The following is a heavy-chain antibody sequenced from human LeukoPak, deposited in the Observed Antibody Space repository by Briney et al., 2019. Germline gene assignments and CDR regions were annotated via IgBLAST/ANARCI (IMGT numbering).Heavy chain of an antibody. Sequence: GGSLRLSCAASGFTFSSYWMTWVRQAPGKGLEWVANIKQGGSEKYYVDSVKGRFTISRDNAKNSLYLQMNSLRAEDTAVYYCASVRDYYDKWFDPWGQGTLVTVSS. CDR1: GFTFSSYW. CDR3: ASVRDYYDKWFDP. CDR2: IKQGGSEK. J-gene: IGHJ5*02. V-gene: IGHV3-7*01. D-gene: IGHD3-10*01.